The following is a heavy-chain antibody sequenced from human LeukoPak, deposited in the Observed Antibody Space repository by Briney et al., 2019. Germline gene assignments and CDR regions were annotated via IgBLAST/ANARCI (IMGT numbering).Heavy chain of an antibody. V-gene: IGHV3-7*05. CDR3: AAFRREWEPY. Sequence: PGGSLRLSCAASGFSFSYHWMNWVRQAPGKGLEWAANINQDGSVKYYVDSVKGRFTISRDNAKNSLYLQMNSLRAEDTAVYYCAAFRREWEPYWGQGTLVTVSS. J-gene: IGHJ4*02. D-gene: IGHD1-26*01. CDR1: GFSFSYHW. CDR2: INQDGSVK.